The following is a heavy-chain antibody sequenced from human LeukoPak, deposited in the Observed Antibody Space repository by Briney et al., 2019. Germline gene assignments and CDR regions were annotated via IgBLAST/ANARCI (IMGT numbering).Heavy chain of an antibody. J-gene: IGHJ4*02. V-gene: IGHV4-39*01. D-gene: IGHD5-24*01. Sequence: SETLSLTCTVSGGSISSYYWGWIRQPPGKGLEWIGSIYYSGNTYYNPSLKSRVTISVDTSKNQFSLKLSSVTAADTAVYYCARWRRDGYNYVDYWGQETLVTVSS. CDR2: IYYSGNT. CDR3: ARWRRDGYNYVDY. CDR1: GGSISSYY.